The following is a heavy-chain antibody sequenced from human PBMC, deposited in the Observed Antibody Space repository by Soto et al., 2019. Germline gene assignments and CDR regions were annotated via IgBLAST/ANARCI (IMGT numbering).Heavy chain of an antibody. J-gene: IGHJ5*02. CDR2: IYYTGST. CDR3: ASALYCSGGSCTFDP. D-gene: IGHD2-15*01. V-gene: IGHV4-61*01. CDR1: GGSVSSGNYY. Sequence: SETLSLTCTVSGGSVSSGNYYWSWIRQPPGKGLEWIGFIYYTGSTSYNPSLKSRVTISIDTSKNQFSLKLTSVTAADTAVYYCASALYCSGGSCTFDPWGQGTLVTVSS.